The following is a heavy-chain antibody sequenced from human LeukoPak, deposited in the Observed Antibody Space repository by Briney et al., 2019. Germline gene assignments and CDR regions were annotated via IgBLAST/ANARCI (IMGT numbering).Heavy chain of an antibody. V-gene: IGHV4-59*01. CDR2: IYYSGST. D-gene: IGHD6-13*01. CDR3: ARVRGSRQQGTFDY. CDR1: GGSISSYY. J-gene: IGHJ4*02. Sequence: SETLSLTCTVSGGSISSYYWSWIRQPPGKGLEWIGYIYYSGSTNYNPSLKSRVTISVDTSKNQFSLKLSSVTAADTAVYYCARVRGSRQQGTFDYWGQGTLVTVSS.